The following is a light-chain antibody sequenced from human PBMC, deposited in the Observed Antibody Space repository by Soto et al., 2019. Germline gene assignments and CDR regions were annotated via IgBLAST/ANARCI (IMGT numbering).Light chain of an antibody. CDR1: QSISSW. CDR2: DAS. J-gene: IGKJ4*01. CDR3: QQFSSYPLT. Sequence: DIQMTQSPSTLSASVGDRVTITCRASQSISSWLAWYQQKPGQAPRLLIYDASSRATGIPDRFSGGGSGTDFTLTISRLEPEDFAVYYCQQFSSYPLTFGGGTKVDIK. V-gene: IGKV1-5*01.